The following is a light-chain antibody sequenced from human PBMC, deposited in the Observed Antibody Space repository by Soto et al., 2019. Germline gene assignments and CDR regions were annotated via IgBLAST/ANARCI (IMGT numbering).Light chain of an antibody. V-gene: IGKV1-8*01. CDR1: QGISSY. CDR2: AAS. J-gene: IGKJ1*01. CDR3: QQYYSYST. Sequence: AIRMTQSPSSLSAPTGDRVTITCRASQGISSYLAWYQQKPGKAPKLLIYAASTLQSGVPSRFSGSGSGTDFTLTISCLQSEDFATYYCQQYYSYSTFGQGTKVEIK.